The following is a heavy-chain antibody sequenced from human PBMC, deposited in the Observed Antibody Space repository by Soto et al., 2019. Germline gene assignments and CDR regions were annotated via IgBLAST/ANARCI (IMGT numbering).Heavy chain of an antibody. J-gene: IGHJ4*02. CDR1: GFTFSDYY. CDR2: ISSSSSYT. Sequence: GGSLRLSCAASGFTFSDYYMSWIRQAPGKGLEWVSYISSSSSYTNYADSVKGRFTISRDNAKNSLYLQMNSLRAEDTAVYYCARIMCGYSNYPCPDQHFDYWGQGTLVTVSS. V-gene: IGHV3-11*06. CDR3: ARIMCGYSNYPCPDQHFDY. D-gene: IGHD4-4*01.